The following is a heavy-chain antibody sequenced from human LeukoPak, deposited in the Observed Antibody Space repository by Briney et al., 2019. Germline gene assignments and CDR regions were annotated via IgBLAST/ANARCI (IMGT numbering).Heavy chain of an antibody. D-gene: IGHD3-10*01. CDR3: ARDPRHRLVWFGEETYCYYMDV. J-gene: IGHJ6*03. Sequence: GASVKVSCKASGYTFTNYYITWVRQAPGQGLEWMGWISAYNGYTNYAQKLQGRVTMTTDTSTSTAYMELRSLRSDDTAVYYCARDPRHRLVWFGEETYCYYMDVWGKGTTVTISS. CDR2: ISAYNGYT. V-gene: IGHV1-18*01. CDR1: GYTFTNYY.